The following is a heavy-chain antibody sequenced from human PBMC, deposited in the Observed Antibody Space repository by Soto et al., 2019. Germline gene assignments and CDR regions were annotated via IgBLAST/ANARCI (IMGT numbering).Heavy chain of an antibody. CDR2: ISHSENT. Sequence: QVQLQESGPGLVKPSGTLSLTCAVSGGSITTNNWWSWVRQPPGKGLEWIGEISHSENTNYNPSRRRRVPISLDTSNNQFSLKLSSVTATDTAVYSCARGGGYKVFDYWGQGTLVTVSS. J-gene: IGHJ4*02. CDR3: ARGGGYKVFDY. V-gene: IGHV4-4*02. CDR1: GGSITTNNW. D-gene: IGHD5-12*01.